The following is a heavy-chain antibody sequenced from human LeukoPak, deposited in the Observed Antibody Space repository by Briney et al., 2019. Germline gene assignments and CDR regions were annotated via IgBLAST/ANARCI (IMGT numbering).Heavy chain of an antibody. CDR2: IYYSGST. CDR3: ARASVGDSSGCYYEEVGLFDY. J-gene: IGHJ4*02. V-gene: IGHV4-59*01. CDR1: GGPISSYY. D-gene: IGHD3-22*01. Sequence: SETLSLTCTVSGGPISSYYWSWIRQPPGKGLEWIGYIYYSGSTNYNPSLKSRVTMSVDTSKNQFSLKLSSVTAADTAVYYCARASVGDSSGCYYEEVGLFDYWGQGTLVTVSS.